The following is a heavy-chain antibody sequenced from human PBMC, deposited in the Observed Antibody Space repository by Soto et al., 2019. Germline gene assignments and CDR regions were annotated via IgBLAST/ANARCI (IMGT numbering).Heavy chain of an antibody. Sequence: QVQLVQSGAEVKKPGASVKVSCKTSGYHFTRYYIHCVRQAPGKGLEWLGIINPTGGRATYAQKLQGRVSMTRDTSTTTVNMELTGLKSEDTAVYFCSRDRCSSTSCYPDYWGQGTLVTVAS. V-gene: IGHV1-46*03. CDR2: INPTGGRA. J-gene: IGHJ4*02. CDR1: GYHFTRYY. CDR3: SRDRCSSTSCYPDY. D-gene: IGHD2-2*01.